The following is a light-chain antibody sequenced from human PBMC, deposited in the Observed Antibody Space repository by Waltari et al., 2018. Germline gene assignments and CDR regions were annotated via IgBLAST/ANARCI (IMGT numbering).Light chain of an antibody. V-gene: IGLV1-44*01. CDR3: AAWDDSLKVVL. Sequence: QSMLTQPPSASGSPGQRVSISCSGGSSNIGSNALNWYKQLPGTAPKLHMYSHVIRPSGVPDRFSGSRSDTSGSLAISGLQSEDEADYYCAAWDDSLKVVLFGGGTKLTVL. CDR2: SHV. CDR1: SSNIGSNA. J-gene: IGLJ2*01.